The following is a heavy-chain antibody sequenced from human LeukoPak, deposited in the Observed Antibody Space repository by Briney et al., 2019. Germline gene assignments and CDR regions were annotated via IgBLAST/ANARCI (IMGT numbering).Heavy chain of an antibody. Sequence: SETLSLTCTVSGGSISSYYWRWIRQPAGKGLEWIGRIYTSGSTNYNPSLKSRVTMSVDTSKNQFSLKLSSVTAADTAVYYCAAYSSSSGWYDPWGQGTLVTVSS. D-gene: IGHD6-6*01. CDR3: AAYSSSSGWYDP. J-gene: IGHJ5*02. V-gene: IGHV4-4*07. CDR1: GGSISSYY. CDR2: IYTSGST.